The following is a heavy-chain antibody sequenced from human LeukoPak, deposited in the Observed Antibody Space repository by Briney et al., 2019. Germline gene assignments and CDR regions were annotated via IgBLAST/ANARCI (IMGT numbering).Heavy chain of an antibody. CDR1: GITFSTYT. J-gene: IGHJ6*02. CDR3: AKWAGAWGNYNYGMDV. V-gene: IGHV3-23*01. Sequence: PGGSLRLSCVASGITFSTYTMSWVRQAPGKGLEWVSVIIGGDGRTYYADSVKGRFTISRDNSKSTLYLQMNSLRAEDTAIYYCAKWAGAWGNYNYGMDVWGQGTTVTVS. D-gene: IGHD3-16*01. CDR2: IIGGDGRT.